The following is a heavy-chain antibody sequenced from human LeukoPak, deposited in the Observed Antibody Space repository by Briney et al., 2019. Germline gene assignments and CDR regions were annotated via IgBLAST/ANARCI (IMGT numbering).Heavy chain of an antibody. D-gene: IGHD3-10*01. CDR3: ARVPTGRGPVDY. CDR1: GGSISSYY. V-gene: IGHV4-59*08. J-gene: IGHJ4*02. CDR2: IYYSGST. Sequence: SETLSLTCTVSGGSISSYYWSWIRQPPGKGLEWIGYIYYSGSTNYNPSLKSRVTISVDTSKNQFSLKLSSVTAADTAVYYCARVPTGRGPVDYWGQGTLVTVSS.